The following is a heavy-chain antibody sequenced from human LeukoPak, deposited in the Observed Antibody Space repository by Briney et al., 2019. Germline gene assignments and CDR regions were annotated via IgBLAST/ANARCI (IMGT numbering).Heavy chain of an antibody. Sequence: GGSLRLSCAASGFTFNSYWMHWVRQAPGKGLVWVSRINSDGSSTIYADSVKGRFTISSDNAKNTLYLQMNSLRAEDTVVYYCARTAYYMDVWGKGTTVTVSS. CDR1: GFTFNSYW. CDR2: INSDGSST. CDR3: ARTAYYMDV. V-gene: IGHV3-74*01. J-gene: IGHJ6*03.